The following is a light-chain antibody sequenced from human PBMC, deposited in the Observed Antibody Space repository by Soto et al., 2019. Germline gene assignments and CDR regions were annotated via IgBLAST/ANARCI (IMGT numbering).Light chain of an antibody. Sequence: QPVLTQPPSASGTPGQTVTISCSGRSSNIGSNYVYWYQQLPGTAPRLLMYRADQRPSGVPDRFSGSKSGTSASLAISGLRSEDEADYYCAAWDDTLSGLVFGGGTQVTVL. CDR3: AAWDDTLSGLV. J-gene: IGLJ2*01. CDR2: RAD. V-gene: IGLV1-47*01. CDR1: SSNIGSNY.